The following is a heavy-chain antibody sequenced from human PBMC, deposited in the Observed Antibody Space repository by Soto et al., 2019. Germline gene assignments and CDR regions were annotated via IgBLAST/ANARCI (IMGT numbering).Heavy chain of an antibody. V-gene: IGHV4-59*01. J-gene: IGHJ4*02. D-gene: IGHD3-22*01. Sequence: SEPLSHTCTVAGGSINSYYWTWIRQPQGKGLEWIGYVYYTGSTNYNPSLKSRVTISVDTSKNQFSLRLSSVTAADTALYYCARTKYYYASNNYLYYFDYWGQGALVPVFS. CDR3: ARTKYYYASNNYLYYFDY. CDR2: VYYTGST. CDR1: GGSINSYY.